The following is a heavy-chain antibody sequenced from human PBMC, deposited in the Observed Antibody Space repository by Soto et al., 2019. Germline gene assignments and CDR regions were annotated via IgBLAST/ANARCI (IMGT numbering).Heavy chain of an antibody. CDR3: ARVGWGGDS. CDR2: IPYNESP. Sequence: SETLSLTCIVSVGSFSSGSYHWTWIRQPPGKGLEWIGFIPYNESPDYNPYLQSRVVISIDRGKNQFSLKMTSVTAVDTAVYFCARVGWGGDSWGQGTLVTVSS. V-gene: IGHV4-61*01. D-gene: IGHD7-27*01. CDR1: VGSFSSGSYH. J-gene: IGHJ4*02.